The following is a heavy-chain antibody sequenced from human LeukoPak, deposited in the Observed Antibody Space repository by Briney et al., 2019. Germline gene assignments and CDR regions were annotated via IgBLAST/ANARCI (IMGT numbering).Heavy chain of an antibody. D-gene: IGHD3-9*01. J-gene: IGHJ4*02. CDR1: GFTFSTYW. V-gene: IGHV3-74*01. Sequence: GGSLRLSCAASGFTFSTYWMHWVRQPPGKGLVWVSRINTDGSSTNYADSVKGRFTISRDNAKNTLYLQMNSLRAEDTAVYYCALEDILTGYSLDCWGQGTLVTVSS. CDR2: INTDGSST. CDR3: ALEDILTGYSLDC.